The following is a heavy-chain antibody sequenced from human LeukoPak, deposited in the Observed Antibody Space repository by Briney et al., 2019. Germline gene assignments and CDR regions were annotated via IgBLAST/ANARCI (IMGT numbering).Heavy chain of an antibody. CDR2: IYYSGST. J-gene: IGHJ5*02. Sequence: SETLSLTCTVSGGSISSSSYYWGWIRQPPGKGLEWIGSIYYSGSTYYNPSLKSRVTISVDTTKNQFSLKLSSGTAADTAVYYCIGVEMATIGGFDPWGQGTLVTVSS. V-gene: IGHV4-39*01. CDR1: GGSISSSSYY. D-gene: IGHD5-24*01. CDR3: IGVEMATIGGFDP.